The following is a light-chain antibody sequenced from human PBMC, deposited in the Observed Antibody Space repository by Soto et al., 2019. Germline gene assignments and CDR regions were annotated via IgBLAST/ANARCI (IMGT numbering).Light chain of an antibody. CDR3: SSYTSSSTGRV. Sequence: QSALTQPASVSGSPGQSITISCTGTSSDVGGYNYVSWYQQHPGKAPKLMIYEVSNRPSGVSNRFSGSKSGNTASLPISGLQAEDEADYYCSSYTSSSTGRVFGGGTKLTVL. CDR1: SSDVGGYNY. CDR2: EVS. V-gene: IGLV2-14*01. J-gene: IGLJ3*02.